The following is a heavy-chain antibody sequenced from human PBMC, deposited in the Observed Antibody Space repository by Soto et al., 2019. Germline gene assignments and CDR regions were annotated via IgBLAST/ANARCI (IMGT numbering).Heavy chain of an antibody. J-gene: IGHJ4*02. CDR3: ARGGHVVVVTAALDY. CDR2: VNPSGGHT. V-gene: IGHV1-46*01. Sequence: QVQLVQSGAEVKKPGASVKVSCKASGDTFTDYYIHWVRQAPGQGLEWMGTVNPSGGHTTYAQHFLGRMTMTRDPSTSKPYMELTSLTSEDRAVYYCARGGHVVVVTAALDYWGQGTVVTVSS. D-gene: IGHD2-21*02. CDR1: GDTFTDYY.